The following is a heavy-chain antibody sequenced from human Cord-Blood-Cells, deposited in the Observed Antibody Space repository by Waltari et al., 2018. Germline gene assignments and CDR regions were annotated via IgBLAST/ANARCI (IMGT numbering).Heavy chain of an antibody. CDR3: ASKGGDGAFDI. Sequence: QVQLAPAGAEVKTAGASVRVSCKASVYTCTGHQMHWVRQAPEQGLAWMGGINPNSGGTNYAQKFQGSVTMTRDTSISTAYMELSRLRSDDTAVYYFASKGGDGAFDIWGQGTMVTVSS. J-gene: IGHJ3*02. CDR2: INPNSGGT. D-gene: IGHD2-21*02. V-gene: IGHV1-2*02. CDR1: VYTCTGHQ.